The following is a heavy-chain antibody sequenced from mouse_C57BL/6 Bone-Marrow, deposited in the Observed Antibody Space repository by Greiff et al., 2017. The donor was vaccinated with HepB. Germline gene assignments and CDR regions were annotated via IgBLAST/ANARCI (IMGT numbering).Heavy chain of an antibody. V-gene: IGHV1-81*01. CDR3: ARREYYYGSSFWYFDV. Sequence: VQLQQSGAELARPGASVKLSCKASGYTFTSYGISWVKQRTGQGLEWIGEIYPRSGNTYYNEKFKGKATLTADKSYSTAYMELRSLTSEDSAVYFCARREYYYGSSFWYFDVWGTGTTVTVSS. J-gene: IGHJ1*03. D-gene: IGHD1-1*01. CDR1: GYTFTSYG. CDR2: IYPRSGNT.